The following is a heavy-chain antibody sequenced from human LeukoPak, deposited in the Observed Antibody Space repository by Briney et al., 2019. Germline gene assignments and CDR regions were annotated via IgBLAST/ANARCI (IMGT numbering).Heavy chain of an antibody. CDR3: ARAAYGSGSYTPNWFDP. V-gene: IGHV4-39*07. J-gene: IGHJ5*02. Sequence: PSETLSLTCTVSGGSISSSSYYWGWIRQPPGKGLEWIGSIYYSGSTYYNPSLKSRVTISVDTSKNQFSLKLSSVTAADTAVYYCARAAYGSGSYTPNWFDPWGQGTLVTVSS. D-gene: IGHD3-10*01. CDR2: IYYSGST. CDR1: GGSISSSSYY.